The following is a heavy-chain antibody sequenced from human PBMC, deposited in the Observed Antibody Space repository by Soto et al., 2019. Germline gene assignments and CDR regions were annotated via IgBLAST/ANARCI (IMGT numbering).Heavy chain of an antibody. V-gene: IGHV3-21*01. CDR3: ARVVKSAAAGAFDPYYFDY. CDR2: ISSSSSYI. Sequence: EVQLVESGGGLVKPGGSLRLSCAASGFTFSSYSMNWVRQAPGKGLEWVSSISSSSSYIYYADSVKGRFTISRDNAKNSLYLQMNSRRAEDTAVYYCARVVKSAAAGAFDPYYFDYWGQGTLVTVSS. D-gene: IGHD6-13*01. J-gene: IGHJ4*02. CDR1: GFTFSSYS.